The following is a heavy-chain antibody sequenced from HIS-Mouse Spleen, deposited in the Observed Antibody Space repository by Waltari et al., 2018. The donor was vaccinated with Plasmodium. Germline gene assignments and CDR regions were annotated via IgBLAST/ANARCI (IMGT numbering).Heavy chain of an antibody. CDR2: IYHSGRT. J-gene: IGHJ5*02. V-gene: IGHV4-38-2*02. Sequence: QVQLQESGPGLVKPSETLSLTCTVSGYSISSGYYWGWIRQPPGKGLEWIGRIYHSGRTSHNPALKSRVTISVDTSKNQFSLKLSSVTAADTAVYYCARGVGYSSSWYWFDPWGQGTLVTVSS. CDR1: GYSISSGYY. CDR3: ARGVGYSSSWYWFDP. D-gene: IGHD6-13*01.